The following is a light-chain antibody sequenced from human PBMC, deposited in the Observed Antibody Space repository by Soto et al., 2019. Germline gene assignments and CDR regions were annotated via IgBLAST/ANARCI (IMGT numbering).Light chain of an antibody. J-gene: IGKJ1*01. V-gene: IGKV3-20*01. CDR3: QQYGSSGT. Sequence: EFVLTQSPCTMSLSPGERATLSFRASQSVSNNYLAWYQQKPGQAPRLLIYGASNRATGIPDRFSGSGSGTDFTLTISRLEPEDFAVYYCQQYGSSGTFGQGTMVDIK. CDR2: GAS. CDR1: QSVSNNY.